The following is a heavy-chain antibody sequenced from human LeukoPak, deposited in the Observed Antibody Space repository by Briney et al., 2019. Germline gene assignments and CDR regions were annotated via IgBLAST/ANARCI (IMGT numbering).Heavy chain of an antibody. V-gene: IGHV3-7*03. CDR1: GVNFSGYW. CDR2: IKQDGSEE. J-gene: IGHJ4*02. Sequence: GGSLRLSCAVSGVNFSGYWMSWVRQAPGKGLEWVANIKQDGSEEYYVDSVKGRFTISRDNSKNTLSLQMNSLRAEDTAIYYCAKASNTWNYFDYWGQGTLVTVSS. CDR3: AKASNTWNYFDY. D-gene: IGHD1-1*01.